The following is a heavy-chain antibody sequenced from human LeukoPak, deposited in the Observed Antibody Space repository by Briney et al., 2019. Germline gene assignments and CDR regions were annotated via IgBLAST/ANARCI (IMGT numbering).Heavy chain of an antibody. D-gene: IGHD3-10*01. CDR2: IYYSGST. J-gene: IGHJ4*02. CDR1: GGSISSGDYY. CDR3: ARADYYGSGSYFY. V-gene: IGHV4-30-4*08. Sequence: SETLSLTCTVSGGSISSGDYYWSWIRQPPGKGLEWIGYIYYSGSTYYNPSLKSRVTISVDTSKNQYSLKLSSVTAADTAVYYCARADYYGSGSYFYWGQGTLVTVSS.